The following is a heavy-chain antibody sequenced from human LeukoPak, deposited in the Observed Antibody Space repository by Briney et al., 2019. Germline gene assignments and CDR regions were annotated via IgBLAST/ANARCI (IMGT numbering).Heavy chain of an antibody. CDR1: GFTFSSYW. J-gene: IGHJ4*02. CDR2: INSDGSST. CDR3: ANGGPVVVTGAY. V-gene: IGHV3-74*01. Sequence: GGSLRLSCAASGFTFSSYWMHWVRQAPGKGLVWVSRINSDGSSTSYADSAKGRFTISRDNAKNTLYLQMNSLRAEDTAVYYCANGGPVVVTGAYWGQGTLVTVSS. D-gene: IGHD2-21*02.